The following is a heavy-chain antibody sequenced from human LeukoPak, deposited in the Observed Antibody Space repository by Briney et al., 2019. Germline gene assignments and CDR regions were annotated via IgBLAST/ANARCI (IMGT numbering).Heavy chain of an antibody. D-gene: IGHD3-3*01. J-gene: IGHJ3*02. V-gene: IGHV4-4*07. Sequence: SETLSLTCTVSGGSISSYYWSWIRQPAGKGLEWIGRISTSGSATYSPSLKSRVTTSVDTSKNQFSLEVSSVTAADTAVYYCARYQSGAFDIWGQGTMVTVSS. CDR2: ISTSGSA. CDR3: ARYQSGAFDI. CDR1: GGSISSYY.